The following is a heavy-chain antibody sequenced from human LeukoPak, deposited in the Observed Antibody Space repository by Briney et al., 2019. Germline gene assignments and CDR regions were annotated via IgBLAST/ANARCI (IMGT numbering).Heavy chain of an antibody. J-gene: IGHJ4*02. V-gene: IGHV3-23*01. D-gene: IGHD2-2*01. Sequence: GGSLRLSCAASGFSFSSYAMSWVRQAPGKGLEWVSVISGGGGTTYYADSVKGRFSISRDNSKNTLFLQIKSLRAEDAAVYYCAKTRRHTSSWFSGPGLDSWGQGTLVTVSS. CDR3: AKTRRHTSSWFSGPGLDS. CDR1: GFSFSSYA. CDR2: ISGGGGTT.